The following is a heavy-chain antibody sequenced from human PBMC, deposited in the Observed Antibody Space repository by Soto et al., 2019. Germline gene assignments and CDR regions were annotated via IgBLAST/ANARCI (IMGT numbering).Heavy chain of an antibody. CDR1: GFSFSNAW. CDR2: IKTEPDGGTT. V-gene: IGHV3-15*07. Sequence: EVQLVESGGDLVKPGGSLRLSCAASGFSFSNAWMNWVRQAPGKGLEWVGRIKTEPDGGTTDYVAPVKGRVTISRDDSKNMLYLQMNSLKTEDTAVYYCTTGCRTGTFCYWGQGTLVTVSS. D-gene: IGHD1-7*01. CDR3: TTGCRTGTFCY. J-gene: IGHJ4*02.